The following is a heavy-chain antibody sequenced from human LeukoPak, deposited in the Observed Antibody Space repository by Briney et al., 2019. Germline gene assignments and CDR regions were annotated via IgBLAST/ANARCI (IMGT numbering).Heavy chain of an antibody. CDR2: VNSDGSST. Sequence: PGGSLRLSCAASGFNFASNWMHWVRQTPGKGLMWVSRVNSDGSSTSYADSVKGRFTISRDNAKNTLYLQMNSLRAEDTAVYYCAREYYDFWSGHVDYWGQGTLVTVSS. CDR3: AREYYDFWSGHVDY. J-gene: IGHJ4*02. CDR1: GFNFASNW. V-gene: IGHV3-74*01. D-gene: IGHD3-3*01.